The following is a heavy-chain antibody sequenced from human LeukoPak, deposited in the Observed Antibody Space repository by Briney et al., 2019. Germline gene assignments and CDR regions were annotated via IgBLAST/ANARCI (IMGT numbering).Heavy chain of an antibody. Sequence: GASVKVSCKASGYTFTSYYMHWVRQAPGQGLEWMGIINPSGGSTSYAQKFQGRVTMSVDTSKNQFSLKLNSVTAADTAVYYCARGTQWPDPWGQGTLVTVSS. CDR2: INPSGGST. CDR1: GYTFTSYY. V-gene: IGHV1-46*01. J-gene: IGHJ5*02. CDR3: ARGTQWPDP. D-gene: IGHD6-19*01.